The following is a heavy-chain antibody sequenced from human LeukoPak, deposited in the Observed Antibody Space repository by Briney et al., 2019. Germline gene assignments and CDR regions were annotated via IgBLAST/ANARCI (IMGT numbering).Heavy chain of an antibody. Sequence: ASVKVSCKASGYTFYSYGITWVRQAPGQGLEWMGWINTYNGDTSYAQKLQGRVTMTTDTSTSTTYMELGSLTSDDTAMYYCARDLAAAGSTEYNWFDPWGQGTLVTVSS. D-gene: IGHD6-13*01. J-gene: IGHJ5*02. CDR2: INTYNGDT. CDR3: ARDLAAAGSTEYNWFDP. V-gene: IGHV1-18*01. CDR1: GYTFYSYG.